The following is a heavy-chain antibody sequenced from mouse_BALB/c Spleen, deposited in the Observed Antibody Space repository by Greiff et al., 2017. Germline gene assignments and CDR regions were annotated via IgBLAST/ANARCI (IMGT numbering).Heavy chain of an antibody. D-gene: IGHD2-14*01. CDR1: GYTFTSYY. CDR3: TRGSALRYDA. CDR2: INPSNGGT. Sequence: QVQLKESGAELVKPGASVKLSCKASGYTFTSYYMYWVKQRPGQGLEWIGEINPSNGGTNFNEKFKSKATLTVDKSSSTAYMQLSSLTSEDSAVYYCTRGSALRYDAWGQGTSVTVSS. J-gene: IGHJ4*01. V-gene: IGHV1S81*02.